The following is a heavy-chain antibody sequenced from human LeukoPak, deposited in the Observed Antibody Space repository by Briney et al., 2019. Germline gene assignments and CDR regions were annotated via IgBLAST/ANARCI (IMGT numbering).Heavy chain of an antibody. CDR1: GFTLSRFA. CDR3: AKTAAGVVAATALGY. V-gene: IGHV3-30-3*02. Sequence: GGSLRLSCAASGFTLSRFAIHWVRQAPGKGLEWVAVISYDGRNKYYADSVKGRFTSSRDNSKNTLYLQMNSLRAEDTAVYYCAKTAAGVVAATALGYWGQGTLVTVSS. D-gene: IGHD2-15*01. J-gene: IGHJ4*02. CDR2: ISYDGRNK.